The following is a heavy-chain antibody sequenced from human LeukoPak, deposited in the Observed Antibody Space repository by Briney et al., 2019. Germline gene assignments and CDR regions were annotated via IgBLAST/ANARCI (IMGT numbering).Heavy chain of an antibody. CDR3: ARDLYSSSSSADY. CDR1: GFTFSSYS. J-gene: IGHJ4*02. V-gene: IGHV3-21*01. CDR2: ISSSSSYI. D-gene: IGHD6-6*01. Sequence: PGGSLRLSCAASGFTFSSYSMNWVRQAPGKGLEWVSSISSSSSYIYYADSVKGRFTISRDNAKNSLYLQMNSLRAEDTAVYYCARDLYSSSSSADYWGQGTLVTVSS.